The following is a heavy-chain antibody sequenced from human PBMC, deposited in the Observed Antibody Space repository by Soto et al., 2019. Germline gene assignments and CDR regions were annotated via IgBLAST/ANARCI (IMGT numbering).Heavy chain of an antibody. CDR2: ILPIFGTT. J-gene: IGHJ6*02. D-gene: IGHD7-27*01. V-gene: IGHV1-69*01. CDR1: GGTFNIYN. CDR3: ARDETGDSYYYYYGMDV. Sequence: VQLVQSGAEVKKPGSSVKVSCKASGGTFNIYNINWVRQAPGQGLEWMGGILPIFGTTNYAERFQGRLTIIADDSTSTAYMELSSLRSEDTAVYYCARDETGDSYYYYYGMDVWGQGTTVTVTS.